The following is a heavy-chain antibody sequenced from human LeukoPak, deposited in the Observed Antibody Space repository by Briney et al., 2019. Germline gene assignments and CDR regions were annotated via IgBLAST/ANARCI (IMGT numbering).Heavy chain of an antibody. J-gene: IGHJ4*02. CDR1: GFTFSSYA. Sequence: GGSLRLSCAASGFTFSSYAMNWVRQAPGKGLEWVSVISGSGGSTYYADSVKGRFTISRDNSKNTLYVQMNSLRAEDTAIYYCARGRGYRDYDRPLDYWGQGTLVTVSS. CDR3: ARGRGYRDYDRPLDY. D-gene: IGHD5-12*01. CDR2: ISGSGGST. V-gene: IGHV3-23*01.